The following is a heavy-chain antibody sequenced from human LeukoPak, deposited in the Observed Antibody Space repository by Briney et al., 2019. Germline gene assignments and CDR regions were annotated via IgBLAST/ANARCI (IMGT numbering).Heavy chain of an antibody. CDR2: ISGSGGST. Sequence: PGGSLRLSCAASGFTFSSYAMSWVRQAPGKGLEWVSAISGSGGSTYYADSVKGRFTISRDNSKNTLYLQMNSLRAEDTAVYYCAKARGAYCGGDCYLDYWGQGTLVTVSS. D-gene: IGHD2-21*02. CDR3: AKARGAYCGGDCYLDY. J-gene: IGHJ4*02. V-gene: IGHV3-23*01. CDR1: GFTFSSYA.